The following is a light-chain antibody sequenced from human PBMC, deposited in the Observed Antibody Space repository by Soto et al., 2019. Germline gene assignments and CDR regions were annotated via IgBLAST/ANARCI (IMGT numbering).Light chain of an antibody. CDR1: SNDVGGYNL. CDR3: CSFAGGATFI. CDR2: EAS. Sequence: QSVLTQPASVSRSPGQSITISCTGTSNDVGGYNLVSWYQHHPGKAPKLIIYEASKRPSGVSDRFSGSRSGNTASLTISALQPEDEADYSCCSFAGGATFIFGGGTKLTVL. J-gene: IGLJ2*01. V-gene: IGLV2-23*02.